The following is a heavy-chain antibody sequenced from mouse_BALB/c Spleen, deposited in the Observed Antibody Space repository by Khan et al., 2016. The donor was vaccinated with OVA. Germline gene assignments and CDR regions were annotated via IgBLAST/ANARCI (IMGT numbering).Heavy chain of an antibody. CDR2: IIPTNDYA. J-gene: IGHJ3*01. Sequence: QVQLKQSGAELARPGASVKMSCKASDYTFTTYTIHWVKQGPGQGLEWIGYIIPTNDYANYNQKFKDRATLTADKSSSTAYMQLSSLTSEDSALYYCAREGAYYRSDGWFAYWGQGTLVTVSA. V-gene: IGHV1-4*01. D-gene: IGHD2-14*01. CDR3: AREGAYYRSDGWFAY. CDR1: DYTFTTYT.